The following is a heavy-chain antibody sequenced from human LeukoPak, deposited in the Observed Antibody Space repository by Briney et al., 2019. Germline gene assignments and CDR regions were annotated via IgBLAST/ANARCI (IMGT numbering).Heavy chain of an antibody. J-gene: IGHJ4*02. D-gene: IGHD1-26*01. CDR2: ISGSGGGA. V-gene: IGHV3-23*01. CDR1: GFTFSSYA. Sequence: GGSLRLSCAGSGFTFSSYAMSWVRQAPGKGPEWVSGISGSGGGAYYADSVKGRFTISRDDSKNTLSLHMNSLRGEDTAVYYCAKGFSGSYGSDFDYWGQGTLVTVSS. CDR3: AKGFSGSYGSDFDY.